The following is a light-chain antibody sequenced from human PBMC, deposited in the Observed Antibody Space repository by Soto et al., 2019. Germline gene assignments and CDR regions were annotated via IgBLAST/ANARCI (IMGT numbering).Light chain of an antibody. CDR1: QDIRSY. CDR2: GAS. CDR3: QQLNTFPTFSA. J-gene: IGKJ3*01. Sequence: IQLTQAPSFLSASVGDRFTITCRASQDIRSYLAWYQQRPGKAPELLIYGASTLRPGGASRFSGSGSGTEFTLTISSLQPEDFATYFCQQLNTFPTFSASGPGTKVDIK. V-gene: IGKV1-9*01.